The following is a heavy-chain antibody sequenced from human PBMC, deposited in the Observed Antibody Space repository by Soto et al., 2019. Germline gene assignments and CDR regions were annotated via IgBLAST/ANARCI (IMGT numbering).Heavy chain of an antibody. CDR3: ATMGGGTYSSGNQETRAPVDY. J-gene: IGHJ4*02. D-gene: IGHD6-19*01. V-gene: IGHV1-46*01. CDR2: INPSGGIS. CDR1: GYTFTSYY. Sequence: GASVKVSCKASGYTFTSYYMHWVRQAPGQGLEWMGIINPSGGISNYAQKFQGRFTITADKSTSTVYIGLSSLRSEDTAVYYCATMGGGTYSSGNQETRAPVDYWGQGTLVTVSS.